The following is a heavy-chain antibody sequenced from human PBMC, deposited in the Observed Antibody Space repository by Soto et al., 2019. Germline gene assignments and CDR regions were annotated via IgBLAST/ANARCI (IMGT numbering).Heavy chain of an antibody. CDR1: GDTFIISA. CDR3: ARDLGGAAPVDY. D-gene: IGHD6-6*01. CDR2: LVPFFGKS. Sequence: QAQLAQSGAEVRKPGSSVKVSCKASGDTFIISAITWVRQAPGQGLEWVGGLVPFFGKSKYGPKFEGRVTFTADESTRTAYMELSHLTSDDTAVYYCARDLGGAAPVDYWGQGTLVTVSS. J-gene: IGHJ4*02. V-gene: IGHV1-69*01.